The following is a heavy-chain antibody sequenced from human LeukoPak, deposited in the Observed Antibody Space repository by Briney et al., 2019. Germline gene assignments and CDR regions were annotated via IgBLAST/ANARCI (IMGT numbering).Heavy chain of an antibody. CDR1: GFTFSSYA. D-gene: IGHD3-22*01. Sequence: GGSLRPSCAASGFTFSSYAMSWVRQAPGKGLEWVSSISGGGSTYYADSVKGRFTISRDNSKSTLCLQMNSLRAEDTAVYYCAKTGDSSGYYYGVDYWGQGTLVTVSS. J-gene: IGHJ4*02. CDR3: AKTGDSSGYYYGVDY. V-gene: IGHV3-23*01. CDR2: ISGGGST.